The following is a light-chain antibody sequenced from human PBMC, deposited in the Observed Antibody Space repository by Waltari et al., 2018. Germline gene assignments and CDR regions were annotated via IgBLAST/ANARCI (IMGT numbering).Light chain of an antibody. J-gene: IGKJ4*01. CDR3: QHYGSSPFT. CDR2: DAS. V-gene: IGKV3-20*01. Sequence: EIVLTQSPGTLSLSPGARGTLSCRASQSVSSNFLAWYQQTPGQAPRLLIYDASSRATGIPDTFSGSGSGTDFTLTISRLEPEDFAVYYCQHYGSSPFTFGGGTKVEIK. CDR1: QSVSSNF.